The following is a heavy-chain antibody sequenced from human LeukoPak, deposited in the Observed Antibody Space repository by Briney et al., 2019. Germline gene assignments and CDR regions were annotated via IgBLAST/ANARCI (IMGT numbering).Heavy chain of an antibody. D-gene: IGHD2-8*01. J-gene: IGHJ1*01. CDR2: INSDGRST. CDR3: ARNSNRRSQ. V-gene: IGHV3-74*01. CDR1: GFTFTNYG. Sequence: PGGSLRLSCVPSGFTFTNYGMMWVRHAPGKGLVWVSYINSDGRSTTYADSVKGRFIISRDHVKHTLYLQISILIAAGPSLSSCARNSNRRSQWGRGPLVSVSS.